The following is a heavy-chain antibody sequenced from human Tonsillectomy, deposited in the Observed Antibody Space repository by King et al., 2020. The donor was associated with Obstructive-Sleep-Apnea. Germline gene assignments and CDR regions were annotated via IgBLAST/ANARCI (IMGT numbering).Heavy chain of an antibody. Sequence: VQLVESGGGLVKPGGSLRLSCAASGFIFSDHYMDWVRQAPGKGLEWVGRTRNKANRYTTEYAASVKGRFTISRDDSKKSLYLQMNSLKTEDTAVYYCAREXFRYFDWAFDYXGQGTLVTVSS. CDR2: TRNKANRYTT. CDR1: GFIFSDHY. CDR3: AREXFRYFDWAFDY. D-gene: IGHD3-9*01. V-gene: IGHV3-72*01. J-gene: IGHJ4*02.